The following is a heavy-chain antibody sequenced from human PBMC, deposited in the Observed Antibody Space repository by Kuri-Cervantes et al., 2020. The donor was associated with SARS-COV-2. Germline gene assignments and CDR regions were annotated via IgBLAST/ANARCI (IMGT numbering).Heavy chain of an antibody. CDR3: ARIQATTVIADY. D-gene: IGHD4-11*01. Sequence: SGSTLVKPTQTLTLTCTFSGFSLSTSGMCVSWIRQPPGKALEWLARIDWDDDKYYKTSLKNRLTISKDTSKNQVVLTMTNMGPVDTATYYCARIQATTVIADYWGQGTLVTVSS. V-gene: IGHV2-70*11. J-gene: IGHJ4*02. CDR2: IDWDDDK. CDR1: GFSLSTSGMC.